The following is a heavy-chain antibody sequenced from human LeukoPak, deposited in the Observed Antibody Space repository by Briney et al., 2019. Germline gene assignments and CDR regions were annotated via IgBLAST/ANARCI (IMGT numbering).Heavy chain of an antibody. V-gene: IGHV4-34*01. D-gene: IGHD3-22*01. Sequence: SETLSLTCAVYGGSFSGYYWSWIRQAPGKGLEWIGEINHSGSTNYNPSLKSRVTISVDTSKNQFSLKLSTVTAADTAVYYCARRNVLSYYYFWFDPWGQGTLVTVSS. CDR3: ARRNVLSYYYFWFDP. CDR1: GGSFSGYY. J-gene: IGHJ5*02. CDR2: INHSGST.